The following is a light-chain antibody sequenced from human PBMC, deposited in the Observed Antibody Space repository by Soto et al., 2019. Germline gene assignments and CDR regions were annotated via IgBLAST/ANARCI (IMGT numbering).Light chain of an antibody. J-gene: IGKJ3*01. V-gene: IGKV3-11*01. CDR1: QSVSSY. CDR2: EAS. Sequence: EIVLTQSPATLSLSPGDRVTLSCRASQSVSSYLTWYQQKPGQAPRLLIYEASKRATGVPARFSGSGSGTVFSLTISSLETDYFAGDFCQQYSRWPRETVGPGTKVDIK. CDR3: QQYSRWPRET.